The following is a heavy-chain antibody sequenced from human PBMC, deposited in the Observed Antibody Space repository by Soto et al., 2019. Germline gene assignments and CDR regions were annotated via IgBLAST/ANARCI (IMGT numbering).Heavy chain of an antibody. Sequence: QVQLVESGGGVVQPGTSLRLSCAASGFIFNSYSIHWVRQAPGKGLEWVAVISYDGNTQYYGDSLKGRFIVSRENSKNTAHLQMNDLRADDTAVYYCAKVSRASRISTPDFDSWGQGTLVTVSS. V-gene: IGHV3-30-3*01. CDR2: ISYDGNTQ. J-gene: IGHJ4*02. CDR1: GFIFNSYS. CDR3: AKVSRASRISTPDFDS.